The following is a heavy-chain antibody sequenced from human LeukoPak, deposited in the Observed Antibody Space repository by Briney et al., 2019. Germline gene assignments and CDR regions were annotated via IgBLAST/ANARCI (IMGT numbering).Heavy chain of an antibody. CDR2: IGFAGDT. D-gene: IGHD3-22*01. Sequence: GGSLRLSCAASGFTFSSYDMHWVRQVTGKGLEWVSAIGFAGDTYYPGSVKGRFTISRENAKNSLYLQMNSLRAEDTAVYYCARDKASMIVVGAFDIWGQGTMVTVSS. CDR3: ARDKASMIVVGAFDI. CDR1: GFTFSSYD. J-gene: IGHJ3*02. V-gene: IGHV3-13*01.